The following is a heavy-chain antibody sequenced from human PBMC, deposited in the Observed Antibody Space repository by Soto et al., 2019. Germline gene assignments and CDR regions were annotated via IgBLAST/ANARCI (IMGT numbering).Heavy chain of an antibody. D-gene: IGHD3-22*01. Sequence: EVQLVETGGGLIQPGGSLRLSCAASGFTVSRNYMSWVRQAPGKGLEWVSVIYSGGSTYYADSVKGRFTISRDNSKNTLYLQMNSLRAEDTAVYYCARGEDSSGFLLDYWGQGTLVTVSS. CDR3: ARGEDSSGFLLDY. CDR1: GFTVSRNY. V-gene: IGHV3-53*02. CDR2: IYSGGST. J-gene: IGHJ4*02.